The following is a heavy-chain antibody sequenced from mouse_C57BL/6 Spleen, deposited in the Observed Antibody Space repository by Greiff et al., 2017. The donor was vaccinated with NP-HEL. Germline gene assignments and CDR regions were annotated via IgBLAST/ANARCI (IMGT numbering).Heavy chain of an antibody. J-gene: IGHJ3*01. CDR1: GYSFTDYN. D-gene: IGHD2-4*01. Sequence: VHVKQSGPELVKPGASVKISCKASGYSFTDYNMNWVKQSNGKSLEWIGVINPNYGTTSYNQKFKGKATLTVDQSSSTAYMQLNSLTSEDSAVYYCASHKGYYDYDGPWFAYWGQGTLVTVSA. V-gene: IGHV1-39*01. CDR2: INPNYGTT. CDR3: ASHKGYYDYDGPWFAY.